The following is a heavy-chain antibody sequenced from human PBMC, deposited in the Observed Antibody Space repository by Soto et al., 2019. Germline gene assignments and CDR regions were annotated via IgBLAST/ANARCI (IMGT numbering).Heavy chain of an antibody. CDR1: GGSIVNTNW. CDR3: ASLFGP. J-gene: IGHJ5*02. Sequence: PSETLSLTCVVSGGSIVNTNWWTWVRQPPGKGLEWLGEIYHNGATNYHSSVRGRVTISVDKSNNQFSLLLNSLTAADTAVYYCASLFGPWGQGTLVTVSS. CDR2: IYHNGAT. D-gene: IGHD3-16*01. V-gene: IGHV4-4*02.